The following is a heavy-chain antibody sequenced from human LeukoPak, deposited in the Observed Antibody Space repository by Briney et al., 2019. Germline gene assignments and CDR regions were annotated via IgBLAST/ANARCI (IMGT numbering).Heavy chain of an antibody. V-gene: IGHV6-1*01. CDR1: GDSVSSNSGT. Sequence: SQTLSLTCAISGDSVSSNSGTWTWIRQSPSRGLEWLGRTYYRSKWYNDYAVSVKSRIAINPDTSKNQFSLQLNSVTPEGTAVYYCARGSSSSSWYFDYWGQGTLVTVSS. D-gene: IGHD6-13*01. CDR3: ARGSSSSSWYFDY. CDR2: TYYRSKWYN. J-gene: IGHJ4*02.